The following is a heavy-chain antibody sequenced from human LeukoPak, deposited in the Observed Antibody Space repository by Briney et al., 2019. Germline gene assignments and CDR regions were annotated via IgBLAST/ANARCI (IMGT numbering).Heavy chain of an antibody. CDR1: GGTFSRYA. CDR3: ARLVVPAARGDYYYYGMDV. Sequence: GASVTVSCKASGGTFSRYAISWVRQAPGRGLEWVGGIIPIFGTRNYAQKFQGRVTITADKTTSTVYMDVSSLRSEDTGVYYCARLVVPAARGDYYYYGMDVWGKGTTVIVSS. CDR2: IIPIFGTR. D-gene: IGHD2-2*01. V-gene: IGHV1-69*06. J-gene: IGHJ6*04.